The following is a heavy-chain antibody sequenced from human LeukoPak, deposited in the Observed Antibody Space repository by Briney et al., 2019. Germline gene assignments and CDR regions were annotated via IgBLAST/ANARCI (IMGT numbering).Heavy chain of an antibody. J-gene: IGHJ6*02. CDR1: GDSISSSGSY. Sequence: SETLSLTCTVSGDSISSSGSYWSWIRQPPGKGLEWIGSIYRRGSTSYNPSLKSRVTVSEDMSKNHFSLRLSSATAADTAVYDCARHVQDHGINVWGQGTMVTVSS. CDR2: IYRRGST. CDR3: ARHVQDHGINV. V-gene: IGHV4-39*01.